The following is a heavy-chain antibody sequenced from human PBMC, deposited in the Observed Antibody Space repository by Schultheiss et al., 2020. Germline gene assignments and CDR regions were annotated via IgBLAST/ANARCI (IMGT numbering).Heavy chain of an antibody. J-gene: IGHJ3*02. CDR3: ARGITMVRGVIHAFDI. CDR1: GGSFSGYY. V-gene: IGHV4-59*10. D-gene: IGHD3-10*01. Sequence: SETLSLTCAVYGGSFSGYYWSWIRQPPGKGLEWIGRIYTSGSTNYNPSLKSRVTISVDTSKNQFSLKLSSVTAADTAVYYCARGITMVRGVIHAFDIWGQGTTVTVSS. CDR2: IYTSGST.